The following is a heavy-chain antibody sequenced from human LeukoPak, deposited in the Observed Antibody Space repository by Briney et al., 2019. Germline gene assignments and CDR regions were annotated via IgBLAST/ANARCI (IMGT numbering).Heavy chain of an antibody. Sequence: SETLSLTCAVSGGSISSYYWTWIRQPPGKGLEWIGYIYYSGSTNYNPSPKSRVTISVDTSKNQFSLKLSSVTAADTAVYYCARSPYSSSWGPYYYGMDVWGQGTTVTVSS. CDR2: IYYSGST. CDR1: GGSISSYY. D-gene: IGHD6-13*01. CDR3: ARSPYSSSWGPYYYGMDV. V-gene: IGHV4-59*01. J-gene: IGHJ6*02.